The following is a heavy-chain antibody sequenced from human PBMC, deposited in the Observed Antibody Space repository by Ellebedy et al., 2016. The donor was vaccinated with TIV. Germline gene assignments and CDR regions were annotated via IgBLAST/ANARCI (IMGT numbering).Heavy chain of an antibody. J-gene: IGHJ5*02. CDR1: GGSISRGGSY. Sequence: LRLXXTVSGGSISRGGSYWSWIRQLPGKGLEWIGYIHYSGTTYYNPSLKGRVTISLDTSQNQFSLKLTSVTAADTAVYYCATYGSSSTQRWFDPWGQGTLVTVSS. D-gene: IGHD6-13*01. CDR2: IHYSGTT. V-gene: IGHV4-31*03. CDR3: ATYGSSSTQRWFDP.